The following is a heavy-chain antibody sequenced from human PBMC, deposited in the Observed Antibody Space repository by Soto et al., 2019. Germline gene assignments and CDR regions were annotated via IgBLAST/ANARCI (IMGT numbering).Heavy chain of an antibody. V-gene: IGHV1-18*01. CDR2: ISIYSGST. D-gene: IGHD3-22*01. Sequence: ASVKLSCKASGYTFVNYGMNWLRQAPGQGLEWMGWISIYSGSTDYAQKVQGRVTMTTDISTGTAYMELRSLRSDDTAVYYCARTYYYDGSGHYPYSHGLDVWGQGTTVTVSS. CDR1: GYTFVNYG. J-gene: IGHJ6*02. CDR3: ARTYYYDGSGHYPYSHGLDV.